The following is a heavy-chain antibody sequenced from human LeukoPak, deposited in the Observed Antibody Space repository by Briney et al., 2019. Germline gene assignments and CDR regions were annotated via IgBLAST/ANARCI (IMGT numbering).Heavy chain of an antibody. V-gene: IGHV3-23*01. D-gene: IGHD3-10*01. CDR2: VSDTT. CDR1: GFTFSSFA. J-gene: IGHJ5*02. CDR3: ARSRGPGSDWFDP. Sequence: GGSLRLSCAASGFTFSSFALSWVRQAPGKGLEWVSTVSDTTYYSDSVRGPFTISREDSKNRLYLQMDSLRAEDRAIYSCARSRGPGSDWFDPWGQGTLVTVSS.